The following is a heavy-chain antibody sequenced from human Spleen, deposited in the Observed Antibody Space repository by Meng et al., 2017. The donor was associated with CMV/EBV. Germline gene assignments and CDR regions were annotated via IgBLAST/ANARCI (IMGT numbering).Heavy chain of an antibody. Sequence: ASVQVSCKASGYTFTSYDINWVRQATGQGLEWMGWMNPNSGNTGYAQKFQGRVTMARNTSISTAYMELSSLRSDDTAVYYCARGRGGSSSALLGYWGQGTLVTVSS. CDR2: MNPNSGNT. CDR1: GYTFTSYD. CDR3: ARGRGGSSSALLGY. V-gene: IGHV1-8*01. J-gene: IGHJ4*02. D-gene: IGHD6-6*01.